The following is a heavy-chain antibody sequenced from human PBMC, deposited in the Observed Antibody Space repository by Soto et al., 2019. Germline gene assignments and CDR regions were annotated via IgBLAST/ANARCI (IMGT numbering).Heavy chain of an antibody. CDR1: GGSFSGYY. Sequence: SETLSLTCAVYGGSFSGYYWSWIRQPPGKGLEWIGEINHSGSTNYNPSLMSRVTISVETSKSQFSLALSSVTAADTAVYYCARASSTWYPGLFDYWGQGTLVTVSS. CDR3: ARASSTWYPGLFDY. D-gene: IGHD6-13*01. V-gene: IGHV4-34*01. CDR2: INHSGST. J-gene: IGHJ4*02.